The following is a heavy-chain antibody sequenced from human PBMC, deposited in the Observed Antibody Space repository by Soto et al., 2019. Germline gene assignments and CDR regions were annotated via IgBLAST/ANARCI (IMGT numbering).Heavy chain of an antibody. V-gene: IGHV5-51*01. CDR3: ASPGYCGGDCSVQDAFDI. Sequence: GESLKISCKGSGYSFTSYWIGWVRQMPGKGLEWMGIIYPGDSDTRYSPSFQGQVTISADKSISTAYLQWSSLKASDTAMYYCASPGYCGGDCSVQDAFDIWGQGTMVTVSS. CDR1: GYSFTSYW. CDR2: IYPGDSDT. D-gene: IGHD2-21*02. J-gene: IGHJ3*02.